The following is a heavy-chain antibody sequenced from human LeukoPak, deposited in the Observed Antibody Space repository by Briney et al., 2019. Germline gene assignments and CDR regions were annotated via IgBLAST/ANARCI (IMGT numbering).Heavy chain of an antibody. CDR3: ARVRGHYDYVWGSYRYPRSLFDY. D-gene: IGHD3-16*02. CDR2: IYYSGST. Sequence: SETLSLTCTVSGGSISSYYWSWIRQPPGKGLEWIGYIYYSGSTNYNPSLKSRVTISVDTSKNQFSLKLSSVTAADTAVYYCARVRGHYDYVWGSYRYPRSLFDYWGQGTLVTVSS. V-gene: IGHV4-59*01. J-gene: IGHJ4*02. CDR1: GGSISSYY.